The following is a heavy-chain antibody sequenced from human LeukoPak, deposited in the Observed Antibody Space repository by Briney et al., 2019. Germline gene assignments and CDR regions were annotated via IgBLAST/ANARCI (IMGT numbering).Heavy chain of an antibody. CDR2: IYYSGST. V-gene: IGHV4-59*12. CDR3: ARGGFYGDYYYYYMDV. Sequence: SETLSLTCTVSGGSISSYYWSWIRQPPGKGLEWIGYIYYSGSTNYNPSLKSRVTMSVDTSKNQFSLKLSSVTAADTAVYYCARGGFYGDYYYYYMDVWGKGTTVTTSS. D-gene: IGHD4-17*01. CDR1: GGSISSYY. J-gene: IGHJ6*03.